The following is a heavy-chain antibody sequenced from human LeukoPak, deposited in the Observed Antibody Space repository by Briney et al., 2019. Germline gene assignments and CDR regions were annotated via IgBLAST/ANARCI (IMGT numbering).Heavy chain of an antibody. J-gene: IGHJ4*02. CDR3: ARSARDYGDPRVDY. Sequence: PSETLSLTCTVSGGSISSYYWSWIRQPPGKGLEWIGYIYYSGSTNYNPSLKSRVTISVDTSKNQFSLKLSSVTAADTAVYYCARSARDYGDPRVDYWGPGTLV. CDR2: IYYSGST. V-gene: IGHV4-59*08. D-gene: IGHD4-17*01. CDR1: GGSISSYY.